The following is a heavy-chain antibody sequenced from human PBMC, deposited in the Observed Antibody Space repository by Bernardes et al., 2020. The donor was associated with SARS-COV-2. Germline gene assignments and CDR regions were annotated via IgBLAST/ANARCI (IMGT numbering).Heavy chain of an antibody. D-gene: IGHD3-3*01. CDR3: ANHIDGATIFGVVHAFDI. V-gene: IGHV3-23*01. CDR2: FRGGST. CDR1: GFSLSTYD. J-gene: IGHJ3*02. Sequence: GGSLRLSCAVSGFSLSTYDMSWVRQAPGKGLEWVSGFRGGSTYYADSVRGRFTISRDNSKNTLYLQMNSLRAEDAAVYFCANHIDGATIFGVVHAFDIWGQGTTVTVSS.